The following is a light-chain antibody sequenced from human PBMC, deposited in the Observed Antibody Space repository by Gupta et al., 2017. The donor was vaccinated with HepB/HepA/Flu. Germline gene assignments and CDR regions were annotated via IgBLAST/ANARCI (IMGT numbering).Light chain of an antibody. V-gene: IGLV1-47*01. Sequence: QSVLTQPPSASETPGQRVTISCSGSISYIAVNFVYWYQQLPGTAPRLVIYNNNRRPSGVPDRFSGSKSGTSASLAISGLRSEDEAYYFCAAWDDSLSAWVFGGGTKVT. CDR1: ISYIAVNF. CDR2: NNN. J-gene: IGLJ3*02. CDR3: AAWDDSLSAWV.